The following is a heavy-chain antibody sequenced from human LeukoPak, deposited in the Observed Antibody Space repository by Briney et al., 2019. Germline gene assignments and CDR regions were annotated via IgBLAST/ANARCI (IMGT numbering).Heavy chain of an antibody. Sequence: GRTLRLSCAASGFTFSSFAMHWVRQAPGKGLEWVAVISYDGSNTYYADSVEGRFTISRDNSKNTLYLQMNSLRAEDTAVYYCTKGQFPYYYYYGMDVWGQGTTVTVSS. CDR2: ISYDGSNT. CDR1: GFTFSSFA. V-gene: IGHV3-30*04. CDR3: TKGQFPYYYYYGMDV. J-gene: IGHJ6*02.